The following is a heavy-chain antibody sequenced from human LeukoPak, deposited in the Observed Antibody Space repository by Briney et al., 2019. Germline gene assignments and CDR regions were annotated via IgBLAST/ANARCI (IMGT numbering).Heavy chain of an antibody. CDR1: GFTFSNYW. D-gene: IGHD3-3*01. J-gene: IGHJ4*02. V-gene: IGHV3-74*01. CDR2: INSDGSGT. CDR3: VRGGYDLWDF. Sequence: GGSLRLSCVASGFTFSNYWMHWVRQAPGKGLVWVSHINSDGSGTNHADSVKGRFTISRDHTKNTVYLQMNSLRVEDTALYYCVRGGYDLWDFWGQGTLVTVSS.